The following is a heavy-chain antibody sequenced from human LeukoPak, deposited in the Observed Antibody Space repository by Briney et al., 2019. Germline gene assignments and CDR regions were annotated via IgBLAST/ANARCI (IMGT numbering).Heavy chain of an antibody. CDR3: AKVLGYGGFDP. CDR1: GITIRNYG. CDR2: ISGSGGST. Sequence: GGSLRLSCAASGITIRNYGMTWVRQAPGKGLEWVSAISGSGGSTYYADSVKGRFTISRDNSKNTLYLQMNSLRAEDTAVYYCAKVLGYGGFDPWGQGTLVTVSS. J-gene: IGHJ5*02. D-gene: IGHD5-18*01. V-gene: IGHV3-23*01.